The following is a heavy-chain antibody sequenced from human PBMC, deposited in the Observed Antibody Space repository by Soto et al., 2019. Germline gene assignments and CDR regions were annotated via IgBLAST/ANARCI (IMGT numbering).Heavy chain of an antibody. Sequence: GGSLRLSCAASGFTFSSYAMSWVRQAPGKGLEWVSAISGSGGSTYYADSVKGRFTISRDNSKNTLYLQMNSLRVEDTAVYYCAKFYWSGYYKNPFDYCGQGNLVTVSA. J-gene: IGHJ4*02. CDR1: GFTFSSYA. CDR2: ISGSGGST. V-gene: IGHV3-23*01. D-gene: IGHD3-3*01. CDR3: AKFYWSGYYKNPFDY.